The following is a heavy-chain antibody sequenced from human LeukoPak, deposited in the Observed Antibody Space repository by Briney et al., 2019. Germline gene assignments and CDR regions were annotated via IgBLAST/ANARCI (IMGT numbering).Heavy chain of an antibody. V-gene: IGHV1-18*01. Sequence: ASVKVSCKASGYTFTSYGISWVRKAPGQGLEWMGWISAYNGNTNYAKKLQSRVTMTTDTSTSTAYMELRSLRSDDTAVYYCARDWTVGHDGDYWGQGTLVTVSS. CDR1: GYTFTSYG. CDR2: ISAYNGNT. J-gene: IGHJ4*02. D-gene: IGHD3/OR15-3a*01. CDR3: ARDWTVGHDGDY.